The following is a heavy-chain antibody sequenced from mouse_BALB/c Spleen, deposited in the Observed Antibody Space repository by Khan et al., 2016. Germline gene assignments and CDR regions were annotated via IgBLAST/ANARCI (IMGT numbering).Heavy chain of an antibody. CDR1: GYTFTDYA. CDR2: IRTYYGDA. D-gene: IGHD3-2*02. Sequence: QVQLQQPGAELVRPGVSVKISCKGSGYTFTDYAMHWVKQSHAKSLEWMGVIRTYYGDASYNQKLKGKATMTVDKSSSKAYMELARLTSEDSAIYYCARSRGQAGYYDVWRAASTVAASS. J-gene: IGHJ1*01. CDR3: ARSRGQAGYYDV. V-gene: IGHV1S137*01.